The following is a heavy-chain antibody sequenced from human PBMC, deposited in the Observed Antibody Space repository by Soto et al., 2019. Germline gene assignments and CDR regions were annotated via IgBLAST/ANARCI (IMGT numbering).Heavy chain of an antibody. CDR1: GFTFSSYG. Sequence: GGSLRLSCAASGFTFSSYGMHWVRQAPGKGLEWVAVIWYDGSNKYYADSVKGRFTISRDNSKNTLYLQMNSLRAEDTAVYYCARVPDIQLWLGGVDYWGQGTLVTVSS. J-gene: IGHJ4*02. CDR2: IWYDGSNK. D-gene: IGHD5-18*01. V-gene: IGHV3-33*01. CDR3: ARVPDIQLWLGGVDY.